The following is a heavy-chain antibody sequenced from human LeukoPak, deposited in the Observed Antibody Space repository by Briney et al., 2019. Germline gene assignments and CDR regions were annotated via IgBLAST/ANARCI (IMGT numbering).Heavy chain of an antibody. CDR2: LYQSGST. CDR1: VYSISSGYY. CDR3: ARESLAQILDAFDI. Sequence: PSETLFLTRTFSVYSISSGYYWGWTWQPPGKGLVWIGSLYQSGSTYYDPSLKSRVTISVDTSENQFSLKLSSVTAADTAVYYCARESLAQILDAFDIWGQGTMVTVSS. J-gene: IGHJ3*02. V-gene: IGHV4-38-2*02. D-gene: IGHD3-3*02.